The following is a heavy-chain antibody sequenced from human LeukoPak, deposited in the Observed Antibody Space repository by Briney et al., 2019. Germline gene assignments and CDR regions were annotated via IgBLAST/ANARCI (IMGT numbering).Heavy chain of an antibody. CDR3: ARNYNGMSY. V-gene: IGHV3-23*01. Sequence: GGSLRLSCAASGFTFSNYAMSWVRQTPGKGLEWVSVISGSGDRTNYADSVQGRFTISRDNVKNTLYLQMNSLRVEDTAMYYCARNYNGMSYWGQGTLVIVSS. D-gene: IGHD1-26*01. J-gene: IGHJ4*02. CDR1: GFTFSNYA. CDR2: ISGSGDRT.